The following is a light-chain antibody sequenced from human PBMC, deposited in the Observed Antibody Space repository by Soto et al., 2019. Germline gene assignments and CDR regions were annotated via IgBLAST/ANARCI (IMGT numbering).Light chain of an antibody. CDR1: QSVSSN. J-gene: IGKJ1*01. CDR2: GAS. Sequence: EIVLTQSPATLSLSPGDRATLSCRASQSVSSNLAWYQQKPGQTPRLLIYGASTRATGVPPRFSGSRSGTEFTLTISSLQSEDFGLYYCQQYGRSPWTFGQGTRVEI. V-gene: IGKV3-15*01. CDR3: QQYGRSPWT.